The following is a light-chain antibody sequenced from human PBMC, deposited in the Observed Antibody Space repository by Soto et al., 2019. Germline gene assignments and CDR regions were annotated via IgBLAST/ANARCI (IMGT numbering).Light chain of an antibody. CDR3: QKYNGAPWT. CDR1: QGIHNY. V-gene: IGKV1-27*01. J-gene: IGKJ1*01. Sequence: IRVTQSPSSLSASVGDRVTISCRASQGIHNYLAWYQNKKGKVPRLRIYAASALQSGVPSRLSASGYGTDLTITISSLQNEEIGTYYCQKYNGAPWTFGQGTKVDIK. CDR2: AAS.